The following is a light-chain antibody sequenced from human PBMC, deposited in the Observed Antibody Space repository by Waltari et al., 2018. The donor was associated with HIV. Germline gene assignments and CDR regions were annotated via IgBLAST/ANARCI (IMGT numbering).Light chain of an antibody. V-gene: IGLV2-23*02. CDR2: GVS. CDR1: SSDVGGYNL. Sequence: QSALTQPASVSGSPGQSITISCTGTSSDVGGYNLVSWYQQHPGKAPNLMIYGVSKRPSGVSNRFSGSKSGNTASLTISWLQSEDEADYYCCAYAGSTTYVIFGGGTKLTVL. CDR3: CAYAGSTTYVI. J-gene: IGLJ2*01.